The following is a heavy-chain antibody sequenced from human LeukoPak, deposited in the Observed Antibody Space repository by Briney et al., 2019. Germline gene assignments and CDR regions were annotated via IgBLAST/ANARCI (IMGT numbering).Heavy chain of an antibody. D-gene: IGHD6-19*01. Sequence: GGSLRLSYAASGFTVSSNYMSWLRQAPGKGLEWVSVIYSGGSTYYADSVKGRFTISRDNSKNTLYLQMNSLRAEDTAVYYCARSYSSGCFDYWSQGTLVTVSS. J-gene: IGHJ4*02. CDR1: GFTVSSNY. V-gene: IGHV3-66*02. CDR2: IYSGGST. CDR3: ARSYSSGCFDY.